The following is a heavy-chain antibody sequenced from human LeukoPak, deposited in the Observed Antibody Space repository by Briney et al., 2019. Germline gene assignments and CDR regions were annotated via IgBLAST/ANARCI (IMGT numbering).Heavy chain of an antibody. D-gene: IGHD5-12*01. CDR1: GYRFTSNW. CDR3: ARQIGNSGYNWFEP. J-gene: IGHJ5*02. V-gene: IGHV5-51*01. Sequence: GESLKISCKGSGYRFTSNWVGWVRQMPGKGLERMGIIYPGDSDTRYSPSFQGQVTISVDKSISTAYLQWSSLKASDTAMYYCARQIGNSGYNWFEPWGQGTLVTVSS. CDR2: IYPGDSDT.